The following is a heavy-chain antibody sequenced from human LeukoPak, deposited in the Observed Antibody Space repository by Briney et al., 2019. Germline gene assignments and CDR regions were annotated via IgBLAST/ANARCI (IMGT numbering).Heavy chain of an antibody. CDR3: AKDVHTS. V-gene: IGHV3-30*04. J-gene: IGHJ4*02. D-gene: IGHD2-2*02. CDR1: GFTFSNYA. CDR2: VSYDGSNK. Sequence: GGSLRLSCAASGFTFSNYAMHWVRQAPDKGLEWVAVVSYDGSNKYYADSVKGRFTISRDNSKSTLYLQMNSLRAEDTAVYYCAKDVHTSGGQGTLVTVSS.